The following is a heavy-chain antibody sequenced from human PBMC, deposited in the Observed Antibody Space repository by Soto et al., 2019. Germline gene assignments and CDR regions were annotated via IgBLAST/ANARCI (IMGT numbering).Heavy chain of an antibody. CDR3: ARDRGWFGELYLWETFQGREGTNYYYGMDV. CDR2: ISAYNGNT. D-gene: IGHD3-10*01. V-gene: IGHV1-18*01. Sequence: ASVKVSCKASGYTFTSYGISWVRQAPGQGLEWMGWISAYNGNTNYAQKLQGRVTMTPDTSTSTAYMELRSLRSDDTAVYYCARDRGWFGELYLWETFQGREGTNYYYGMDVWGQGTTVTVSS. J-gene: IGHJ6*02. CDR1: GYTFTSYG.